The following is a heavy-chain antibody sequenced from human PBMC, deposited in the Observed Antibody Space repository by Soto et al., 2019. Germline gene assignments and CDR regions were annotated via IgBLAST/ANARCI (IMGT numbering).Heavy chain of an antibody. CDR1: GDSVSSNSAA. CDR2: TYYRSKWYN. V-gene: IGHV6-1*01. J-gene: IGHJ6*03. D-gene: IGHD5-12*01. Sequence: SQTLSLTCAISGDSVSSNSAAWNWIRQSPSRGLEWLGRTYYRSKWYNDYAVSVKSRITINPDTSKNQFSLQLNSVTPEDTAVYYCARGYSGYDYGLYYYCYYYMDVWGKGTTVTVSS. CDR3: ARGYSGYDYGLYYYCYYYMDV.